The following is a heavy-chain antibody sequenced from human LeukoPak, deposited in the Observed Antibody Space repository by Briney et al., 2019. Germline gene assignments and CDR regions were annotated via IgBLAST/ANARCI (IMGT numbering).Heavy chain of an antibody. D-gene: IGHD1-26*01. CDR1: GGSVSSYY. CDR3: ARDLGARSWPYYFDY. J-gene: IGHJ4*02. V-gene: IGHV4-4*07. Sequence: SETLSLTCTVSGGSVSSYYWSWIRQPAGKGLEWIGRIYTSGSTNYNPSLKSRVTMSVDTSKNQFSLKLSSVTAADTAVYYCARDLGARSWPYYFDYWGQGTLVTVSS. CDR2: IYTSGST.